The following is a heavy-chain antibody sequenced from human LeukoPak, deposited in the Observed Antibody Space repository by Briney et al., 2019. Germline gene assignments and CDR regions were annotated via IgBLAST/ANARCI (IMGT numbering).Heavy chain of an antibody. CDR1: GYTFTNYD. CDR3: ATGNATIFGIDYYYYMDV. V-gene: IGHV1-8*02. Sequence: ASVKVSCKASGYTFTNYDINWVRQATGQGLEWMGWMNLNSGDKVYAQKFQGRVTMTEDTSTDTAYMELSSLRSEDTAVYYCATGNATIFGIDYYYYMDVWGKGTTVTVSS. D-gene: IGHD3-3*01. CDR2: MNLNSGDK. J-gene: IGHJ6*03.